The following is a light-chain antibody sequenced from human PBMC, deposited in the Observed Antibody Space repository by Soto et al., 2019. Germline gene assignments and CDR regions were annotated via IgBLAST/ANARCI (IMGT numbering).Light chain of an antibody. CDR2: AAS. CDR3: QQYGSSST. CDR1: QSVSSSY. J-gene: IGKJ2*01. Sequence: EIVLTQSPGTLSLSPGERATLSCRASQSVSSSYLAWYQQKPGQAPRLLIYAASSRATGIPDRFSGSGSGTDFTLTISRLEPEDFAVYYCQQYGSSSTCGQGTKLEIK. V-gene: IGKV3-20*01.